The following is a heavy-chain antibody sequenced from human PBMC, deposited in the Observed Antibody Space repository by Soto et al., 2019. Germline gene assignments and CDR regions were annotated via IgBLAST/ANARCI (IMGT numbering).Heavy chain of an antibody. CDR1: DGYISSYY. V-gene: IGHV4-59*01. Sequence: PSETQLHTYTVSDGYISSYYWSWIRQPPGKGLEWIGYIYYSGSTNFNPSLRSRVTMSVDTARNQFSLQLSSVTAADTAVYFCAKYRRTDAEGYTFDYWGQGALVTVSS. CDR2: IYYSGST. CDR3: AKYRRTDAEGYTFDY. J-gene: IGHJ4*02. D-gene: IGHD2-15*01.